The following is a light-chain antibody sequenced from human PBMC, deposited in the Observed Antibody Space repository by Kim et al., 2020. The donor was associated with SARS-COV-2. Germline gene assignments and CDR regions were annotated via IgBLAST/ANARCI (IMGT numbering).Light chain of an antibody. CDR3: QHYNNWPPPYT. V-gene: IGKV3-15*01. Sequence: SPGERATLSCRASQSVSSNLAWYQQKPGQAPRLLIYGASTRATGIPARFSGSGSGTEFTLTISSLQSEDFAVYYCQHYNNWPPPYTFGQGTKLEI. J-gene: IGKJ2*01. CDR2: GAS. CDR1: QSVSSN.